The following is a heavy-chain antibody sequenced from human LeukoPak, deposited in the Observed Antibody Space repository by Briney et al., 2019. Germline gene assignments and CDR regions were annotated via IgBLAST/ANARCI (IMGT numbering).Heavy chain of an antibody. CDR1: GYTFTSYY. Sequence: ASVKVSCKASGYTFTSYYMHWVRQAPGQGLEWMGIINPSGGSTSYAQKFQGRVTMTRDTSTSTVYMELSSLRSEDTAVYYCARDRTGGSGSYYNPHMWFDPWGQGTLVTVSS. CDR3: ARDRTGGSGSYYNPHMWFDP. V-gene: IGHV1-46*01. CDR2: INPSGGST. J-gene: IGHJ5*02. D-gene: IGHD3-10*01.